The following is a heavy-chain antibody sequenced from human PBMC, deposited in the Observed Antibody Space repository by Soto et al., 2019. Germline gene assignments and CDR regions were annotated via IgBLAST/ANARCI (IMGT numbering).Heavy chain of an antibody. CDR1: VFTFSSYA. CDR2: ISGSGGST. V-gene: IGHV3-23*01. Sequence: GGSLRLSCAASVFTFSSYAMSWVRQAPGKGLEWVSAISGSGGSTYYADSVKGRFTISRDNSKNTLYLQMNSLRAEDTAVYYCAKEDGYNLYYYGMDVWGQGTTVTVSS. J-gene: IGHJ6*02. CDR3: AKEDGYNLYYYGMDV. D-gene: IGHD5-12*01.